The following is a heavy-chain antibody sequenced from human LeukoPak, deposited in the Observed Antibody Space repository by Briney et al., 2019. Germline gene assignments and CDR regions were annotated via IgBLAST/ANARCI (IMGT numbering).Heavy chain of an antibody. V-gene: IGHV3-23*01. CDR1: GFTFSNYD. Sequence: GGSLRLSCAVSGFTFSNYDMNWVRQAPGKRPEWVTTISASGIHIYYADSAKGRFTISRDNSRNTLELQMNSLRGEDTAVYYCVRMVSGDSWGQGTLVTVTS. D-gene: IGHD2-8*01. J-gene: IGHJ4*02. CDR2: ISASGIHI. CDR3: VRMVSGDS.